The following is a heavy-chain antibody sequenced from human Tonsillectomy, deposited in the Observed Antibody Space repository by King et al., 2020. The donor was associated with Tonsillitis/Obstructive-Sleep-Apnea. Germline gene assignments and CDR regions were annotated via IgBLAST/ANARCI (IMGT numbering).Heavy chain of an antibody. Sequence: VQLVESGGGVVQPGRSLRLSCAASGFTFSSYAMHWVRQAPGKGLEWVAVISYDGSNKYYADSVKGRFTISRDNSKNTLYLQMNSLRAEDTAVYYCARDPSYYDFWSGSNWFDPWGQGTLVTVSS. J-gene: IGHJ5*02. CDR3: ARDPSYYDFWSGSNWFDP. V-gene: IGHV3-30*04. D-gene: IGHD3-3*01. CDR1: GFTFSSYA. CDR2: ISYDGSNK.